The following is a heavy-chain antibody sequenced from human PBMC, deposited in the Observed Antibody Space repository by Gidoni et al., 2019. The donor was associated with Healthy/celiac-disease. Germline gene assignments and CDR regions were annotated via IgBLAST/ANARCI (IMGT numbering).Heavy chain of an antibody. CDR2: INHSGST. J-gene: IGHJ4*02. CDR1: GGSFSGYY. Sequence: AVYGGSFSGYYWSWIRQPPGKGLEWIGEINHSGSTNYNPSLKSRVTISVDTSKNQFSLKLSSVTAADTAVYYCARRRITMVRGARVYFDYWGQGTLVTVSS. D-gene: IGHD3-10*01. CDR3: ARRRITMVRGARVYFDY. V-gene: IGHV4-34*01.